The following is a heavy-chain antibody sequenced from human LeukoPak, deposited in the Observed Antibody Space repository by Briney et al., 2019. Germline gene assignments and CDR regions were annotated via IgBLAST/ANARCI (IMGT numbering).Heavy chain of an antibody. D-gene: IGHD3-10*01. J-gene: IGHJ4*02. CDR1: GFTFNNYA. CDR3: ARSPPFYGSGTYSFEY. CDR2: ISVDGNNK. Sequence: PGRSLRLSCAASGFTFNNYAFQWARQAPGKGLEWVAVISVDGNNKYYADSVKGRFTISRDNSKNTLYLQMNSLRAADTAVYYCARSPPFYGSGTYSFEYWGLGTLVTVSS. V-gene: IGHV3-30-3*01.